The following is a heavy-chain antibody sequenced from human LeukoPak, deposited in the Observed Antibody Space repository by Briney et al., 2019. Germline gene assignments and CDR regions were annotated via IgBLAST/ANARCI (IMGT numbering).Heavy chain of an antibody. CDR3: ARRLVKGGYGMDV. V-gene: IGHV1-2*04. D-gene: IGHD3-9*01. J-gene: IGHJ6*04. CDR1: GYTFTGYY. CDR2: INPNSGGT. Sequence: GASVKVSCKASGYTFTGYYMHWVRQAPGQGLEWMGWINPNSGGTNYAQKFQGWVTMTRDTSISTAYMELSRLRSDDTAVYYCARRLVKGGYGMDVWGKGTTVTVSS.